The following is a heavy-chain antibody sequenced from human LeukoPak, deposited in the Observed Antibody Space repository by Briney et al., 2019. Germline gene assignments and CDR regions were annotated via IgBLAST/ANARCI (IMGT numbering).Heavy chain of an antibody. D-gene: IGHD7-27*01. J-gene: IGHJ4*02. CDR2: INADSGGP. V-gene: IGHV1-2*06. CDR1: GYTFSGYF. Sequence: VASVKVSCKASGYTFSGYFIHWVRQAAGQRLEWMGRINADSGGPEYPPNFQGRVTMTRDTSTSTASMELGRLTSDDTAVYYCARDLSSTPNWESDYWGQGTLVTVSS. CDR3: ARDLSSTPNWESDY.